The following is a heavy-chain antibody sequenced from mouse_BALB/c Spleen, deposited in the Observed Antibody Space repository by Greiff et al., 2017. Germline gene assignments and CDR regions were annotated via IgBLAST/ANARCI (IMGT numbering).Heavy chain of an antibody. Sequence: EVHLVESGGGLVKPGGSLKLSCAASGFAFSSYDMSWVRQTPEKRLEWVAYISSGGGSTYYPDTVKGRFTISRDNAKNTLYLQMSSLKSEDTAMYYCAREGYDTDYAMDYWGQGTSVTVSS. D-gene: IGHD2-3*01. V-gene: IGHV5-12-1*01. CDR2: ISSGGGST. CDR1: GFAFSSYD. CDR3: AREGYDTDYAMDY. J-gene: IGHJ4*01.